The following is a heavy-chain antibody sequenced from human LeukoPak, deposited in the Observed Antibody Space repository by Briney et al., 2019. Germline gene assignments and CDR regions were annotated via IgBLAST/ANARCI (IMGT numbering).Heavy chain of an antibody. CDR2: VYPRNSET. V-gene: IGHV5-51*01. Sequence: GESLKLSCKGSGYIFTDYWIAWVRQMPGKGLEWMGIVYPRNSETRYSPSFQGQVTMSADKSISTAYLQWSSLKASDTAIYYCARDKYCTSRSCYFDYWGQGTPVTVSS. J-gene: IGHJ4*02. D-gene: IGHD2-2*01. CDR3: ARDKYCTSRSCYFDY. CDR1: GYIFTDYW.